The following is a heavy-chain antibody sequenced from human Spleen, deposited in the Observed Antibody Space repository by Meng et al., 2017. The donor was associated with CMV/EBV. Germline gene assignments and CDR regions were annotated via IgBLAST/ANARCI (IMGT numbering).Heavy chain of an antibody. Sequence: SLKISCAASGFTFDDYAMHWVRQPPGKGLEWVSGISWNSGSIGYANSVKGRFTISRDNANNSVHLQMNSLRAEDTAIYYCARGAGYTGNNRGLYWGQGALVTVSS. CDR3: ARGAGYTGNNRGLY. CDR1: GFTFDDYA. J-gene: IGHJ4*02. CDR2: ISWNSGSI. V-gene: IGHV3-9*01. D-gene: IGHD5-12*01.